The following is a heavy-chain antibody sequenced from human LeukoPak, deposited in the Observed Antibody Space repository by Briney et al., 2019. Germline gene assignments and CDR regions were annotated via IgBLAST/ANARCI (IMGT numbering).Heavy chain of an antibody. CDR2: IYYSGST. V-gene: IGHV4-61*05. CDR3: ARGGSYVWGSYRLKSWFDP. Sequence: SETLSLTCTVPGDSISTSNSYWGWIRQPPGKGLEWIGYIYYSGSTNYNPSLKSRVTISVDTSKNQFSLKLSSVTAADTAVYYCARGGSYVWGSYRLKSWFDPWGQGTLVTVSS. CDR1: GDSISTSNSY. D-gene: IGHD3-16*02. J-gene: IGHJ5*02.